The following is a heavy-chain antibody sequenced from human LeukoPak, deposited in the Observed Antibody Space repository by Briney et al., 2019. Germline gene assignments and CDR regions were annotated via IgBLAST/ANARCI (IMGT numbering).Heavy chain of an antibody. CDR3: AREWKKGYFEWGDNDAFDI. Sequence: KPSGTLSLTCAVSGGSISSSNWWSWVRQPPGKGLEWIGEIYHSGSTNYNPSLKSRVTISVDKSKNQFSLKLSSVTAADTAVYYCAREWKKGYFEWGDNDAFDIWGQGTMVTVSS. J-gene: IGHJ3*02. V-gene: IGHV4-4*02. CDR1: GGSISSSNW. CDR2: IYHSGST. D-gene: IGHD3-9*01.